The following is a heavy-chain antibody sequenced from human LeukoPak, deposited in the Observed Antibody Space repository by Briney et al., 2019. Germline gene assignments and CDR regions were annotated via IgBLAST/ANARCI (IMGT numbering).Heavy chain of an antibody. Sequence: SETLSLTCTVSGGSISSYYWSWIRQPPGKGLEGIGYIYYSGSTNYNPSLKSRVTISVDTSKNQFSLKLSSVTAADTAVYYCARGGNVVVPAAIPFDYWGQGTLVTVSS. D-gene: IGHD2-2*02. CDR3: ARGGNVVVPAAIPFDY. CDR2: IYYSGST. J-gene: IGHJ4*02. CDR1: GGSISSYY. V-gene: IGHV4-59*01.